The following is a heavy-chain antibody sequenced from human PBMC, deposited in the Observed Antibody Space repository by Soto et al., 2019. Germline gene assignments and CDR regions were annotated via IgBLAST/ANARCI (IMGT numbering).Heavy chain of an antibody. CDR3: ARGDGYNYDYFDY. Sequence: QVQLQESGPGLVKPSQTLSLTCTVSGGSISSGVYYWNWIRQHPGKGLEWIGYIYSSGHTHYNPSLQSRVTISVDTSKNQFSLKLSSVTAADTAVYYCARGDGYNYDYFDYWGQGTLVTVSS. V-gene: IGHV4-31*03. D-gene: IGHD5-12*01. CDR1: GGSISSGVYY. CDR2: IYSSGHT. J-gene: IGHJ4*02.